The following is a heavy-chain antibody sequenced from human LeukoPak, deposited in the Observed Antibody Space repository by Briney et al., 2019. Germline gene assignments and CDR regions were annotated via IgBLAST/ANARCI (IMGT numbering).Heavy chain of an antibody. CDR2: IYPGDSDT. Sequence: GESLKISCKGSGYSFTSYWIGWVRQMPGKGLEWMGIIYPGDSDTRYSPSFQGQVTISADKSISTAYLQWSNLKASDTAMYYCAKIKTPGYSSGWYVQSWFDPWGQGTLVTVSS. V-gene: IGHV5-51*01. J-gene: IGHJ5*02. CDR3: AKIKTPGYSSGWYVQSWFDP. D-gene: IGHD6-19*01. CDR1: GYSFTSYW.